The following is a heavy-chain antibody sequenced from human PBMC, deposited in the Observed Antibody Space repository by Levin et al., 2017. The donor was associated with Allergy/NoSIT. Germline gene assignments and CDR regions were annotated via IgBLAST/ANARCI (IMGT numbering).Heavy chain of an antibody. J-gene: IGHJ5*02. Sequence: SVKVSCKASGGTFSSYAISWVRQAPGQGLEWMGGIIPIFGTANYAQKFQGRVTITADESTSTAYMELSSLRSEDTAVYYCARGSVVVVAATTYNWFDPWGQGTLVTVSP. CDR3: ARGSVVVVAATTYNWFDP. V-gene: IGHV1-69*13. CDR2: IIPIFGTA. CDR1: GGTFSSYA. D-gene: IGHD2-15*01.